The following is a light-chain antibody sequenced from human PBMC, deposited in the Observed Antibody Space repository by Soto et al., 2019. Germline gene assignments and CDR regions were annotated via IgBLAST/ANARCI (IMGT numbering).Light chain of an antibody. CDR2: DVS. CDR3: CSYAGSYTFYV. CDR1: SSDVGGYNY. Sequence: QSVLTQPRSVSGSPGQSVTISCTGTSSDVGGYNYVSWYQHHPGKATKLMIYDVSKRPSGVPDRFSGSKSGNTASLTISGLQAEDEADYYCCSYAGSYTFYVFGTGTKVTVL. V-gene: IGLV2-11*01. J-gene: IGLJ1*01.